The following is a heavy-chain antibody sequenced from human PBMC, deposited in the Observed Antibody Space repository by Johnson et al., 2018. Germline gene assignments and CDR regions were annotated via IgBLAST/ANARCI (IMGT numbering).Heavy chain of an antibody. CDR1: GFTFNRYS. Sequence: EVQLVESGGGLVQXGRSXRLXCAASGFTFNRYSMNWVRQAPGKGLEWVSYIGSTSKTIYYADSVKGRFTISRDNAKNTLYLQMNSLRAEDTAFYYCAKAKALSATFYFDSSGYYFDAFDMWVQGTLVTVSS. D-gene: IGHD3-22*01. J-gene: IGHJ3*02. CDR2: IGSTSKTI. V-gene: IGHV3-48*01. CDR3: AKAKALSATFYFDSSGYYFDAFDM.